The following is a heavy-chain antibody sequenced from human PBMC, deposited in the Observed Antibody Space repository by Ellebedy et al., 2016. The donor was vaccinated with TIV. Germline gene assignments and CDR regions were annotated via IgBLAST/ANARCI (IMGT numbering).Heavy chain of an antibody. D-gene: IGHD2-15*01. J-gene: IGHJ4*02. V-gene: IGHV3-7*01. Sequence: GESLKISCAASGFTFSIYWMNWVRQAQGKGLEWVANIKEDGSRTSYVDSVRGRFTISRDNAKNSLYLQMNSLRAEDTAVYYCATGARSEGGYWGQGTLVTVSS. CDR3: ATGARSEGGY. CDR2: IKEDGSRT. CDR1: GFTFSIYW.